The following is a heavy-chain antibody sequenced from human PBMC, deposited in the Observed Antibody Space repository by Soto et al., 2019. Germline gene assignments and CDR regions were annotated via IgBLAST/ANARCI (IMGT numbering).Heavy chain of an antibody. CDR2: INAGNGNT. D-gene: IGHD5-18*01. Sequence: ASVKVSCKASGYTFTSYAMHWVRQAPGQRLEGMGWINAGNGNTKYSQKFQGRGTITRDTSASTAYMELSSLRSEDTAVYYCARDSAPAMVVNWGQGTLVTVSS. J-gene: IGHJ4*02. CDR1: GYTFTSYA. CDR3: ARDSAPAMVVN. V-gene: IGHV1-3*01.